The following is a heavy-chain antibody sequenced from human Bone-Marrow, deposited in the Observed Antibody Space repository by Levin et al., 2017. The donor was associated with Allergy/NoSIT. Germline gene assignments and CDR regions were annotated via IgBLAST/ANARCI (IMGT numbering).Heavy chain of an antibody. CDR1: GGSISSSHYY. J-gene: IGHJ5*02. V-gene: IGHV4-39*01. D-gene: IGHD6-19*01. CDR3: ARHGDNSGWSRFDP. CDR2: IYYSGST. Sequence: GSLRLSCSVSGGSISSSHYYWGWIRQPPGKGLEWIGTIYYSGSTYYTPSLKSRVTISVDTSKNQFSLKVNSVTAADTAVYYCARHGDNSGWSRFDPWGQGTLVTVSS.